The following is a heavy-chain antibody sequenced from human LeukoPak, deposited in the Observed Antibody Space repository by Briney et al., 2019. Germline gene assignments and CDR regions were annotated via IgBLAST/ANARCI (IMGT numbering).Heavy chain of an antibody. D-gene: IGHD3-22*01. CDR2: ISYTGST. CDR1: GDSISSRSYY. V-gene: IGHV4-39*07. J-gene: IGHJ4*02. CDR3: ARDRYYEPLDY. Sequence: SETLSLTCTVSGDSISSRSYYWGWLRQPPGQGLEWIGHISYTGSTYYNPSLKSRVTISVDTSKNQFSLQLRSVTAADTAVYYCARDRYYEPLDYWGQGTLVTVST.